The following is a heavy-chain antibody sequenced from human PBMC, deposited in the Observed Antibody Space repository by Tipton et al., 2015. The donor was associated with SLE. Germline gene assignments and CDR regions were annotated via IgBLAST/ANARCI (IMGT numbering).Heavy chain of an antibody. CDR2: IHYSGST. Sequence: TLSLTCTVSGGSISSYYWSWIRQPPGKGLEWIGYIHYSGSTYYNPSLKSRVTISVDTSKNQFSLRLNSVTAADTAVYYCARDLIVLDPAAPGDAFDIWGQGTMVTVSS. CDR1: GGSISSYY. J-gene: IGHJ3*02. D-gene: IGHD2-21*01. CDR3: ARDLIVLDPAAPGDAFDI. V-gene: IGHV4-30-4*08.